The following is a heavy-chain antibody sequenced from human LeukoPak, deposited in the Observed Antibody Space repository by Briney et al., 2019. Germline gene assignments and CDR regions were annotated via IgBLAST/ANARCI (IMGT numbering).Heavy chain of an antibody. J-gene: IGHJ4*02. Sequence: GGSLRLSCAASGYTFSSYWMSWVRQAPGKGLEWVSYISSSGSTIYYADSVKGRFTISRDNAKNSLYLQMNSLRAEDTAVYYCARDYYSNAFDYWGQGTLVTVSS. CDR2: ISSSGSTI. V-gene: IGHV3-48*04. CDR3: ARDYYSNAFDY. D-gene: IGHD4-11*01. CDR1: GYTFSSYW.